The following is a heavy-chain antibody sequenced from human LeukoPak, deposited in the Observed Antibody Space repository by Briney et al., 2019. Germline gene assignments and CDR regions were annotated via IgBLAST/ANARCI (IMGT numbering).Heavy chain of an antibody. Sequence: GGSLRLSCAASGFTFSSYSMNWVRQAPGKGLEWVSSISSSSSYIYYADSVKDRFTISRDNPKNSLYLQMNSLRAEDTAVYYCARSGYVTNGDAFDIWGQGTMVTVSS. J-gene: IGHJ3*02. D-gene: IGHD5-12*01. CDR2: ISSSSSYI. CDR3: ARSGYVTNGDAFDI. V-gene: IGHV3-21*01. CDR1: GFTFSSYS.